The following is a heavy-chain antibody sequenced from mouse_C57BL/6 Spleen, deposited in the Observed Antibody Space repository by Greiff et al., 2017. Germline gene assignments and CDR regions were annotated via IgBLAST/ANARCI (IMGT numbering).Heavy chain of an antibody. Sequence: EVKVVESGGGLVKPGGSLKLSCAASGFTFSSYAMSWVRQTPEKRLEWVATISDGGSYTYYPDNVKGRFTIARDNAKNNLYLQMSHLKSEDTAMYYCAREGTAQATFDYWGQGTTLTVSS. J-gene: IGHJ2*01. CDR2: ISDGGSYT. V-gene: IGHV5-4*01. CDR1: GFTFSSYA. D-gene: IGHD3-2*02. CDR3: AREGTAQATFDY.